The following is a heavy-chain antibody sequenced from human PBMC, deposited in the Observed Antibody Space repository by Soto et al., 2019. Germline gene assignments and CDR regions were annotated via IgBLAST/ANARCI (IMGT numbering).Heavy chain of an antibody. Sequence: ASVKVSCKASGYTFTDYDMHWVRQAPGHGLEWMGWINPNSGGTNYAQNFQGWVTMTRDTSISTAYMELSRLRSDDTAVYYCARAQSFYFYYWGQGTLVTVSS. CDR1: GYTFTDYD. CDR3: ARAQSFYFYY. CDR2: INPNSGGT. V-gene: IGHV1-2*04. J-gene: IGHJ4*02.